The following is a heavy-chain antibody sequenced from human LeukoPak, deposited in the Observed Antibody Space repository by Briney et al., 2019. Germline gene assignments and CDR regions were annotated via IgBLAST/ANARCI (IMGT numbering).Heavy chain of an antibody. J-gene: IGHJ4*02. CDR3: TRVPRESYAH. V-gene: IGHV1-8*01. D-gene: IGHD1-26*01. CDR1: GYTFTSHD. CDR2: IDPNSGNT. Sequence: ASVKVSCKASGYTFTSHDINWVRQATGQGLERVGYIDPNSGNTVYAQKFQGRVTLTRDTSINTAYMELTSLRSEDTAVYYCTRVPRESYAHWGQGTLVTVSS.